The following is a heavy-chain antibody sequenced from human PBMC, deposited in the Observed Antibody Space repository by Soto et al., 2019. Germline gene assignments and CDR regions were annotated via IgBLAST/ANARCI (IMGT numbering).Heavy chain of an antibody. J-gene: IGHJ4*02. D-gene: IGHD5-18*01. Sequence: PSETLSLTCPVPGGSIISSGYYWGWIRQPPGKGLEWIGSIYYTGSTYYNPSLKSRVTISVDTSKNQFSLRLSSVTAADTAVYYFAILIYSYGEAYFDFWGQGILGTVSS. V-gene: IGHV4-39*01. CDR2: IYYTGST. CDR1: GGSIISSGYY. CDR3: AILIYSYGEAYFDF.